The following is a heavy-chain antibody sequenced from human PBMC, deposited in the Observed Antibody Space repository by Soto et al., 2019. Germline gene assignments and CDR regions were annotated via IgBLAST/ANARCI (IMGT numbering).Heavy chain of an antibody. CDR3: ARDQHLRLLELSGMDV. V-gene: IGHV1-46*01. CDR1: GSTFTSYY. Sequence: ASVQVSCKASGSTFTSYYMHWVRHDPRQGLEWMGIINPSGGSTSYAQRLQGRVTMTRATTTSTVYMELSSLRSEDPAVYYCARDQHLRLLELSGMDVWGQGTTVTVSS. CDR2: INPSGGST. J-gene: IGHJ6*02. D-gene: IGHD3-3*01.